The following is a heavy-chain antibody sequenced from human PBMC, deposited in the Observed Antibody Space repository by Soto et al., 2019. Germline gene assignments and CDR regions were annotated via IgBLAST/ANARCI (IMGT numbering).Heavy chain of an antibody. V-gene: IGHV5-10-1*01. Sequence: GESLKICGQASGYSFPTYWISWVRQMPGKGLECMGRIDPTDSYTDYGPSFEGHVTMSVDRSINTAYVEWSSLKASDSDMYYCACPTLAHDIVGYHTFDYWGLGTMVTVSS. J-gene: IGHJ4*02. CDR3: ACPTLAHDIVGYHTFDY. D-gene: IGHD3-22*01. CDR2: IDPTDSYT. CDR1: GYSFPTYW.